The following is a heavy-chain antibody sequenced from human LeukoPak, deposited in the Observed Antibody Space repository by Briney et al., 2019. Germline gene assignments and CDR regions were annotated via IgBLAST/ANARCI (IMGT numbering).Heavy chain of an antibody. CDR1: GGSIRSSSYY. Sequence: SETLSLTCTVSGGSIRSSSYYWAWIRQPPGKGLEWIGSSYHSGSTYYNPSLKSRVTISVDTSKNQFSLKLRSVTAADTAVYYCARPSGDILTGYYGLWGQGTLVTVSS. CDR2: SYHSGST. CDR3: ARPSGDILTGYYGL. V-gene: IGHV4-39*07. J-gene: IGHJ4*02. D-gene: IGHD3-9*01.